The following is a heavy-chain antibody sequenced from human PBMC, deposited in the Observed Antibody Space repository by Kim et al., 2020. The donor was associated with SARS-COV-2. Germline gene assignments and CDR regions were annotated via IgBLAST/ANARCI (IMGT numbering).Heavy chain of an antibody. D-gene: IGHD5-12*01. J-gene: IGHJ6*02. CDR1: GDSVSSNSAA. CDR2: TYYRSKWYN. V-gene: IGHV6-1*01. Sequence: SQTLSLTCAISGDSVSSNSAAWNWIRQSPSRGLEWLGRTYYRSKWYNDYAVSVKSRITINPDTSKNQFSLQLNSVTPEDTAVYYCAREAMATITFPYYYGMDVWGQGTTVTVSS. CDR3: AREAMATITFPYYYGMDV.